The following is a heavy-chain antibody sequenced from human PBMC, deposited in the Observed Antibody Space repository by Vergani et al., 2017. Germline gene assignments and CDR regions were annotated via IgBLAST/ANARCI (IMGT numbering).Heavy chain of an antibody. J-gene: IGHJ4*02. CDR1: GYTFTSYY. V-gene: IGHV1-46*03. CDR3: ARAVEESIFLLYYVY. D-gene: IGHD3-16*01. CDR2: INPSGGST. Sequence: QVQLVQSGAEVKKPGASVKVSCKASGYTFTSYYMHWVRQAPGQGLEWMGIINPSGGSTSYAQKFQGRVTMTRDTSTSIVYMELSSLRSEDTAVYYCARAVEESIFLLYYVYWGQGTLVTVSS.